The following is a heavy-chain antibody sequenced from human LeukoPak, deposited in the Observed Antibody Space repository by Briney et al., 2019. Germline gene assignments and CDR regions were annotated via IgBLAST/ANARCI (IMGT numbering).Heavy chain of an antibody. CDR3: ARFQTGTNAFDI. V-gene: IGHV1-69*13. Sequence: GASVKVSCKASGGTFSSYAISWVRQAPAQGLEWMGGIIPIFGTANYAQKFQGRVTITADESTSTAYMELSRLRSDDTAVYYCARFQTGTNAFDIWGQGTMVTVSS. CDR2: IIPIFGTA. J-gene: IGHJ3*02. CDR1: GGTFSSYA.